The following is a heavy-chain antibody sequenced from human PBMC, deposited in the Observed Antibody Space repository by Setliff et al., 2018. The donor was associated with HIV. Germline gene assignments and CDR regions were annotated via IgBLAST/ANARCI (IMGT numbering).Heavy chain of an antibody. V-gene: IGHV3-48*01. D-gene: IGHD3-22*01. CDR3: ARASRGGYYDSSAYAY. J-gene: IGHJ4*02. CDR2: ISGSSSTI. Sequence: GESLKISCAASGFTFSTYSMNWVRQAPGKGLEWVSYISGSSSTIYYADSVKGRFTISRDNAKNSLYLQMNSLRAEDTAVYYCARASRGGYYDSSAYAYWGQGTLVTVSS. CDR1: GFTFSTYS.